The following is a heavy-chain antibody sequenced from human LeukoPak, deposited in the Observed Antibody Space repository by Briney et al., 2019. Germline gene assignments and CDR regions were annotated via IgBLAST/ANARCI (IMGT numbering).Heavy chain of an antibody. V-gene: IGHV3-30*18. Sequence: GGSLRLSCAASGFTFSSYGMHWVRQAPGKGLEWVAVISYDGSNKYYADSVKGRFTISRDNSKNTLYLQMNSLRAEDTAVYYCAKDIAAAATGFDYWGQGTLVTVSS. CDR2: ISYDGSNK. D-gene: IGHD6-13*01. J-gene: IGHJ4*02. CDR1: GFTFSSYG. CDR3: AKDIAAAATGFDY.